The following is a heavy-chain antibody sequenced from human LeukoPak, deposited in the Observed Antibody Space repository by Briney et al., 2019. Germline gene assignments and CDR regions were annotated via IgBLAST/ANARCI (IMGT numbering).Heavy chain of an antibody. CDR2: ISSSGSTI. Sequence: GGSLRLSCAASGFTFSSYEMNWVRQAPGKGLEWVSYISSSGSTIYYADSVKGRFTISRDNAKNSPYLQMNSLRAEDTAVYYCARANDDILTGYYIFRNEIDYWGQGTLVTVSS. CDR3: ARANDDILTGYYIFRNEIDY. CDR1: GFTFSSYE. V-gene: IGHV3-48*03. D-gene: IGHD3-9*01. J-gene: IGHJ4*02.